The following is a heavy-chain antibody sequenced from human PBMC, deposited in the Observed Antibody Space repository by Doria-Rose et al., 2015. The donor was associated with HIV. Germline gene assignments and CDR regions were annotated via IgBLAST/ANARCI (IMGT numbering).Heavy chain of an antibody. V-gene: IGHV2-26*01. J-gene: IGHJ4*02. D-gene: IGHD6-13*01. CDR3: ARIKSSRWYHKYYFDF. Sequence: QITLRESGPVLVKPTETLTLTCTVSGVSLSSPRMGVSWIRQPPGKALGWLANIFSDDERSYTTSLQSRLTISRGTSKSQVVLTMTDMDPVDTATYYCARIKSSRWYHKYYFDFWGQGTLVIVSA. CDR1: GVSLSSPRMG. CDR2: IFSDDER.